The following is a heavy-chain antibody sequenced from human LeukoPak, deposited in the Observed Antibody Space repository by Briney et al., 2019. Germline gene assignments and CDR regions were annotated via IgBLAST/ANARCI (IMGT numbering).Heavy chain of an antibody. CDR2: IYSSGNT. V-gene: IGHV4-59*01. D-gene: IGHD1-26*01. Sequence: TSETLSLTCSFSGDSISTYYWSWIRQSPGKGLEWIGHIYSSGNTDYYSSLKSRVTISVDTSKSQFSLRLSSVTATDTAVYYCARLRWQLVGPYFDYWGQGILVTVSS. CDR1: GDSISTYY. J-gene: IGHJ4*02. CDR3: ARLRWQLVGPYFDY.